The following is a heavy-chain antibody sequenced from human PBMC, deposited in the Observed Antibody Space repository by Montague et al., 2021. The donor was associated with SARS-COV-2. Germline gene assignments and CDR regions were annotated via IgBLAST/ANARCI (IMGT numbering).Heavy chain of an antibody. CDR2: IYDSGST. D-gene: IGHD5-12*01. Sequence: SETLSLTCTVSGGSISSNNYYWDWIRQPPGKGLEWIGSIYDSGSTYYNPSVKSRVTISVDTSKNHFSLKLNSVTAADTAVYYCARRGRKLLPVATTIGGFDIWGQGTMVTVSS. V-gene: IGHV4-39*02. CDR3: ARRGRKLLPVATTIGGFDI. CDR1: GGSISSNNYY. J-gene: IGHJ3*02.